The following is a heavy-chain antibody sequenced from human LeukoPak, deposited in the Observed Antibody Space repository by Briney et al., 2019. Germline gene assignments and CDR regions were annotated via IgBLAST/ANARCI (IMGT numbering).Heavy chain of an antibody. CDR2: IYYSGST. CDR1: GGSISSYY. J-gene: IGHJ4*02. Sequence: SETLSLTCTVSGGSISSYYWSWIRQPPGKGLEWIWYIYYSGSTNYNPSLKSRVTISVDTSKNQFSLKLSSVTAADTAVYYCARGALNIAAAGTTVYYFDYWGQGTLVTVSS. D-gene: IGHD6-13*01. V-gene: IGHV4-59*01. CDR3: ARGALNIAAAGTTVYYFDY.